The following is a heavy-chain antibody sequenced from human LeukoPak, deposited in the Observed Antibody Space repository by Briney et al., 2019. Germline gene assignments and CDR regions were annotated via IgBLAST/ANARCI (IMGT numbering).Heavy chain of an antibody. J-gene: IGHJ6*04. CDR3: ARGYGSGSYAGMDV. CDR1: GFTFSSNG. CDR2: IDTAGDP. D-gene: IGHD3-10*01. V-gene: IGHV3-13*05. Sequence: PGGSLRLSCVASGFTFSSNGTHWVRQAAGKGLEWVSGIDTAGDPCYPGSVKGRFTISRENAKNSLYLQMNSLTAGDTAVYYCARGYGSGSYAGMDVWGKGTTVTVSS.